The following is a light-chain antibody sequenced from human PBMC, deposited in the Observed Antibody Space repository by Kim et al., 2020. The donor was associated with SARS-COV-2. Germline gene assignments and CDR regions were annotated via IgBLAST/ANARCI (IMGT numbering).Light chain of an antibody. Sequence: PGERATPSCRARPSVSSSYLVWYHQKPAHAPRLLIYDASTRATGIPDSISGSGSGTDFTLTISRLDPEDFAVYYCQQYDSSPALTFGGGTKVDIK. J-gene: IGKJ4*02. CDR3: QQYDSSPALT. V-gene: IGKV3-20*01. CDR1: PSVSSSY. CDR2: DAS.